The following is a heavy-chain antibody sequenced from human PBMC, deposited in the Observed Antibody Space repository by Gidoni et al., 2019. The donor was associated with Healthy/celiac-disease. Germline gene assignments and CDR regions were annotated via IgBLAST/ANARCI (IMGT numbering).Heavy chain of an antibody. CDR1: GGSISSGGYS. J-gene: IGHJ6*02. V-gene: IGHV4-30-2*01. Sequence: QLQLQESGSGLVKPSQTLSLTCAVSGGSISSGGYSWSWIRQPPGKGLEWIGYIYHSGSTYYNPSLKSRVTISVDRSKNQFSLKLSSVTAADTAVYYCARAGGCGGDCYSFSYYYGMDVWGQGTTVTVSS. D-gene: IGHD2-21*02. CDR3: ARAGGCGGDCYSFSYYYGMDV. CDR2: IYHSGST.